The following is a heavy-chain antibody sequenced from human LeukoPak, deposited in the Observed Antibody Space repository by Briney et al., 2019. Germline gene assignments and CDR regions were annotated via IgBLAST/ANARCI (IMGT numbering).Heavy chain of an antibody. V-gene: IGHV1-18*01. D-gene: IGHD6-19*01. J-gene: IGHJ4*02. CDR1: GYTFTSYG. CDR3: ARDEIIAVAERSLDY. Sequence: ASVKVSCKASGYTFTSYGISWVRQAPGQGLEWMGWISAYNGNTNYAQKLQGRVTMTTDTSTSTAYMKLRSLRSDDTAVYYCARDEIIAVAERSLDYWGQGTLVTVSS. CDR2: ISAYNGNT.